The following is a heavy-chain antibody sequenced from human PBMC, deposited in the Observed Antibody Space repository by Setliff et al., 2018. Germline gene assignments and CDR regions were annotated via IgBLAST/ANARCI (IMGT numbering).Heavy chain of an antibody. CDR2: IHYSGST. CDR3: ARQGRKSDSRGYYYWTDFDY. Sequence: PSETLSLTCTVSAGSISSSSYYWGWLRQPPGKGLEWIATIHYSGSTYYNPPLKSRVTTSVDTSKYQFSLKLSSVTAADTAVYYCARQGRKSDSRGYYYWTDFDYWGQGALVTVSS. D-gene: IGHD3-22*01. J-gene: IGHJ4*02. CDR1: AGSISSSSYY. V-gene: IGHV4-39*01.